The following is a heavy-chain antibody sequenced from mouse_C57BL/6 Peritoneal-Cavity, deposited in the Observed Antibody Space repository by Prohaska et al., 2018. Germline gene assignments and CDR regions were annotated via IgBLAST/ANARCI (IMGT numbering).Heavy chain of an antibody. J-gene: IGHJ1*03. Sequence: EVQLLETGGGLVQPGGSRGLSCEGSGFTFSGFWMSWVRQTPGKTLEWIGDINSECSAINYAPSIKDRFTIFRENDKSTLYLQMSNVRSEDTATYFCMRYGNYWYFDVWGTGTTVTVSS. V-gene: IGHV11-2*01. CDR3: MRYGNYWYFDV. D-gene: IGHD2-1*01. CDR1: GFTFSGFW. CDR2: INSECSAI.